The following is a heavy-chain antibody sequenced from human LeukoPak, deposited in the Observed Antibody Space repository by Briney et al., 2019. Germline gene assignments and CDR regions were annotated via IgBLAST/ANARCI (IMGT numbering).Heavy chain of an antibody. CDR3: ARVRELYDAFDM. J-gene: IGHJ3*02. CDR2: IYYSGST. V-gene: IGHV4-59*01. Sequence: SETLSLTCTVSGGSISSYYWSWIRQPPGKGLEWIGYIYYSGSTNYDPSLKSRVTISVDTSKSQFSLKLTSVTTADTAVYYCARVRELYDAFDMWGQGTMVTVSS. CDR1: GGSISSYY. D-gene: IGHD1-7*01.